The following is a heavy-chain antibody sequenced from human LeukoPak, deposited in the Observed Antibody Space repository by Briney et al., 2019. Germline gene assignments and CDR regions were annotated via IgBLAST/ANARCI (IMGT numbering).Heavy chain of an antibody. V-gene: IGHV4-39*01. CDR2: IYDSGSS. CDR3: ARVGRGGMATPTFDS. D-gene: IGHD5-24*01. CDR1: GGSISDSGYY. Sequence: KPSETLSLTCTVSGGSISDSGYYWGWIRQPPGKGLDFIGTIYDSGSSYYNPSLKSRVTISIDTSKNQFSLKLTSVTAADTDIYYRARVGRGGMATPTFDSWGQGTLVTVSS. J-gene: IGHJ4*02.